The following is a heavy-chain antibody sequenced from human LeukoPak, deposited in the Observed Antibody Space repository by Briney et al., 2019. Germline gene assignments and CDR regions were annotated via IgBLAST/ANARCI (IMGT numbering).Heavy chain of an antibody. CDR1: GGSISSGGYY. D-gene: IGHD2-2*01. CDR3: ARGGGPAAIARKNAFDI. J-gene: IGHJ3*02. Sequence: SETLSLTCTVSGGSISSGGYYWSWIRQHPGKGLEWIGYIYYSGSTYYNPSLKGRVTISVDTSKNQFSLKLSSVTAADTAVYYCARGGGPAAIARKNAFDIWGQGTMVTVSS. CDR2: IYYSGST. V-gene: IGHV4-31*03.